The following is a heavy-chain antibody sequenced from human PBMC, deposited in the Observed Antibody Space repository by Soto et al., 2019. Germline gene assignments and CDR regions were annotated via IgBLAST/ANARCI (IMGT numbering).Heavy chain of an antibody. CDR1: GFTFSSYT. D-gene: IGHD4-17*01. Sequence: QVQLVESGGGVVQPGRSLRLSCAASGFTFSSYTMHWVRQAPGKGLEWVAVISYDGSNKYYADSVKGRFTISRDNSKNTLYLHMNSLRPEDTAVYYCARDLDYGGSKGIYWGQGTLVTVSS. J-gene: IGHJ4*02. CDR3: ARDLDYGGSKGIY. CDR2: ISYDGSNK. V-gene: IGHV3-30-3*01.